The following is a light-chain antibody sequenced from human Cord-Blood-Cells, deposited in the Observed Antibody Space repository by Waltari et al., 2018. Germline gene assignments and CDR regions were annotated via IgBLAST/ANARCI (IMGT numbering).Light chain of an antibody. CDR2: AAS. CDR3: QQSYSTPLT. J-gene: IGKJ4*01. CDR1: QSISSY. Sequence: IKLTESLSSRCASVGDRVPVTCRASQSISSYLNWYQQKPGKAPKLLIYAASSLQSGVPSRFSCSGSGTDFTLTISSLQPEDFATYYCQQSYSTPLTFGGGTKVEIK. V-gene: IGKV1-39*01.